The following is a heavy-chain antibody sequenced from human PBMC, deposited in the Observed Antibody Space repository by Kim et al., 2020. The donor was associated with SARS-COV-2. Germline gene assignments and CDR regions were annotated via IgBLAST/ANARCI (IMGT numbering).Heavy chain of an antibody. Sequence: SETLSLTCTVSGGPISSSSYYWGWIRQPPGKGLEWIGSIYYSGSTYYNPSLKSRVTISVDTSKNKFSLKLSSVTAADTAVYYCARHPRKYQPVDYWGQGTLVTVSS. CDR3: ARHPRKYQPVDY. V-gene: IGHV4-39*01. CDR2: IYYSGST. D-gene: IGHD6-6*01. CDR1: GGPISSSSYY. J-gene: IGHJ4*02.